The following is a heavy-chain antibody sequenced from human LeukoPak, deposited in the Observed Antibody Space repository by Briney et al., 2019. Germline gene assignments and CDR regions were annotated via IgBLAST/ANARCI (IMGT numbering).Heavy chain of an antibody. D-gene: IGHD2-15*01. CDR1: GASINNYY. V-gene: IGHV4-34*01. CDR2: IDHVGRS. J-gene: IGHJ3*02. CDR3: ARPVYCSVTTCTGPLHI. Sequence: PSETLSLTCAVSGASINNYYWAWIRQSPVKGLEWIGEIDHVGRSRYNPSLKSRLTISVDTSKNQFSLRLSSVTAADTALYFCARPVYCSVTTCTGPLHIWGQGTMVTVSS.